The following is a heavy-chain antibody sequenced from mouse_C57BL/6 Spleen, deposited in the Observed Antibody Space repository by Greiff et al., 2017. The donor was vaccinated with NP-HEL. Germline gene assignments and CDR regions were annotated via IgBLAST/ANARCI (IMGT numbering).Heavy chain of an antibody. Sequence: EVMLVESGGDLVKPGGSLKLSCAASGFTFSSYGMSWVRQTPDKRLEWVATISSGGSYTYYPDSVKGRFTISRDNAKNTLYLQMSSLKSEDTAMYYCARLDFDVWGTGTTVTVSS. CDR2: ISSGGSYT. CDR3: ARLDFDV. CDR1: GFTFSSYG. V-gene: IGHV5-6*01. J-gene: IGHJ1*03.